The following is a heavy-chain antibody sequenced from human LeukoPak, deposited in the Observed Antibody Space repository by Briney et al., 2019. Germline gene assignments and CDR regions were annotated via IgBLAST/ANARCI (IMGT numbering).Heavy chain of an antibody. D-gene: IGHD5-18*01. J-gene: IGHJ4*02. CDR1: GFTFSNYE. CDR3: AKIYSYGRQIYFDY. V-gene: IGHV3-48*03. Sequence: GGSLRLSCVASGFTFSNYEMNWVRQAPGKGLEWISYISSSGRTIYYADSEKGRFTISRDNAKNSLYLQMNSLRAEDTALYYCAKIYSYGRQIYFDYWGQGTLVTVSS. CDR2: ISSSGRTI.